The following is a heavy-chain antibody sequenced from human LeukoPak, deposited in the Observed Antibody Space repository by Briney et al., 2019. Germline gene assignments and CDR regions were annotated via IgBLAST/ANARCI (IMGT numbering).Heavy chain of an antibody. CDR3: ARAHCSSTTCCPDY. D-gene: IGHD2-2*01. Sequence: ASVKVSCKASGYIFSGYYMYWVRQAPGQGLEWMEWINPNSGGTENAQKFQGRVTMTRDTSISTAYMEVSRLTSDDTAVYYCARAHCSSTTCCPDYWGQGTLVTVSS. CDR2: INPNSGGT. V-gene: IGHV1-2*02. J-gene: IGHJ4*02. CDR1: GYIFSGYY.